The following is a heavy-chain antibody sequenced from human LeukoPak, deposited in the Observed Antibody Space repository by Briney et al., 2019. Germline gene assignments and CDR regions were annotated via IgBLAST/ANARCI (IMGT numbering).Heavy chain of an antibody. J-gene: IGHJ4*02. CDR1: GDSLSFYY. D-gene: IGHD1-26*01. CDR3: ARNGGSFSSDYFFAY. V-gene: IGHV4-4*07. Sequence: PSETLSLTCTVSGDSLSFYYWSWIRQPAGKGLDWIGRMYSSGTTDYNSSLQSRVTMSLDTSKNQFSLKLRSVTAADTAVYYCARNGGSFSSDYFFAYWGQGTLVTVSS. CDR2: MYSSGTT.